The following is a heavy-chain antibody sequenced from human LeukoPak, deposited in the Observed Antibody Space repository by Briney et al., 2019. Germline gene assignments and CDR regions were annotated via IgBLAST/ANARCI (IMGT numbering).Heavy chain of an antibody. CDR1: GFTFSSYA. D-gene: IGHD3-10*01. CDR2: ISGSGHNT. CDR3: AKWREGTMVYFDY. V-gene: IGHV3-23*01. Sequence: GGSLRLSCAASGFTFSSYAMTWVRQAPGKGLEWVSAISGSGHNTYYADSVKGRFTVSRDNSKNTVYLQMNSLRAEDTALYYCAKWREGTMVYFDYWGQGTLVTVSS. J-gene: IGHJ4*02.